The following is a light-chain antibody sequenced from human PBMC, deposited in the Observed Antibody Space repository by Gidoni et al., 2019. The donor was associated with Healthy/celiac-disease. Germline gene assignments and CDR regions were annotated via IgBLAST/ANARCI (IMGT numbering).Light chain of an antibody. CDR1: QSISSY. Sequence: DIQMTQSPSSLSASVGDRVPITCRASQSISSYLNWYQQKPGKAPKLLIYAAYSLHSGVPSRFSGSGSVTDFTLTISSLQPEDFATYYCQQSYSTAWTFGQGTKVEIK. V-gene: IGKV1-39*01. J-gene: IGKJ1*01. CDR2: AAY. CDR3: QQSYSTAWT.